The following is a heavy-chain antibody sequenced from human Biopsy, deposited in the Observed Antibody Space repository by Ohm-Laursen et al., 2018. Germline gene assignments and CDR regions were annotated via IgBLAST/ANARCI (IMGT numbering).Heavy chain of an antibody. CDR1: GFTVYNNY. CDR3: ARESALKWYQSLSYFNGMDV. J-gene: IGHJ6*02. Sequence: SLRLSCAASGFTVYNNYMTWVRQAPGEGLEWVSSISSRSSDIYYADSVKGRFTISRDNAKNSLFLHMNSLRDEDTAVYYCARESALKWYQSLSYFNGMDVWGQGTTVTVSS. D-gene: IGHD2-2*01. CDR2: ISSRSSDI. V-gene: IGHV3-21*01.